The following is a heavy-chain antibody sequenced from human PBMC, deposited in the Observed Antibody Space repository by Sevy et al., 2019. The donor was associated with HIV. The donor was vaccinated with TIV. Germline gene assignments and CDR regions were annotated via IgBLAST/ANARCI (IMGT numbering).Heavy chain of an antibody. V-gene: IGHV3-23*01. J-gene: IGHJ4*02. Sequence: GESLKISCAASGFTFSSYAMNWVRQAPGKGLEWVSGISGSGGSGDKTNYADSVKGRFTISRDDSKNSLYLQLNSLRVEDTAIYYCARKYDSSGYFDYWGQGTLVTVSS. CDR2: ISGSGGSGDKT. CDR3: ARKYDSSGYFDY. CDR1: GFTFSSYA. D-gene: IGHD3-22*01.